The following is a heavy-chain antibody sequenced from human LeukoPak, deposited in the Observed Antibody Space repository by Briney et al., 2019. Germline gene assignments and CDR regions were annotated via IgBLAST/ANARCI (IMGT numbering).Heavy chain of an antibody. J-gene: IGHJ4*02. CDR2: ISGSGGRT. CDR1: RITLSNYG. CDR3: AKRGVVIRVVLVGFHKEAYCFDS. V-gene: IGHV3-23*01. D-gene: IGHD3-10*01. Sequence: PGGSLRLSCAVSRITLSNYGMSWVRQAPGKGLEWVAGISGSGGRTNYADSVKGRFTISRDSPKNTLYLQMNSLRAEDTAVYFCAKRGVVIRVVLVGFHKEAYCFDSWGQGALVTVSS.